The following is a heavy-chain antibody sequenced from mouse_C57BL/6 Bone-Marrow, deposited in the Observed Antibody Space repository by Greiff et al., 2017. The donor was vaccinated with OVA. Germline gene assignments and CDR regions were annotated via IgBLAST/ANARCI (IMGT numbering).Heavy chain of an antibody. Sequence: EVMLVESGGDLVKPGGSLKLSCAASGFTFSSYGMSWVRQTPDKRLEWVATISSGGSYTYYPDSVKGRFTISRDNAKNTLYLQMSSLKSEDTAMYYCARLYCSSAYWGQGTLVTVSA. V-gene: IGHV5-6*01. CDR3: ARLYCSSAY. CDR2: ISSGGSYT. J-gene: IGHJ3*01. CDR1: GFTFSSYG.